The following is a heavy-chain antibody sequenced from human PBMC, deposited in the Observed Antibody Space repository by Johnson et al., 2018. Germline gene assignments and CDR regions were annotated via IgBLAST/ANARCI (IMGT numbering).Heavy chain of an antibody. CDR1: GFAFSSSW. CDR3: ANGPLVGGDIAEFHH. CDR2: IKEDGGEQ. V-gene: IGHV3-7*01. Sequence: EVQLVESGGGVVQPGGSLRLSCAASGFAFSSSWMTWVRQAPGKGLEWVATIKEDGGEQYYADSVKGRFTISRDNSKNTVYLQMDSLRGEDTAMYYCANGPLVGGDIAEFHHWGQGTLVTVSS. D-gene: IGHD3-16*02. J-gene: IGHJ1*01.